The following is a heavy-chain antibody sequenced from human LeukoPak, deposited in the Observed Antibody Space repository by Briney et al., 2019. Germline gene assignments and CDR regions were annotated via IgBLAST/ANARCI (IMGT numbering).Heavy chain of an antibody. J-gene: IGHJ4*02. CDR2: ISYDGSNK. CDR1: GFTFSSYA. Sequence: HAGRSLRLSCAASGFTFSSYAMHWVRQAPGKGLEWVAVISYDGSNKYYAASVKGRFTISRDNSKNTLYLQMNSLRAEDTAVYYCARGWSGDYVLDYWGQGTLVTVSS. CDR3: ARGWSGDYVLDY. V-gene: IGHV3-30*04. D-gene: IGHD4-17*01.